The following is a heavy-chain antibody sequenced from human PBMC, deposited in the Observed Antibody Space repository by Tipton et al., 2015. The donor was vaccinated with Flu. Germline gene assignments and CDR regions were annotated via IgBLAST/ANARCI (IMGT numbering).Heavy chain of an antibody. D-gene: IGHD3-10*01. Sequence: TLSLTCTVSGGSISSGSYYWSWIRQPAGKGLEWIGRIYNSGSTNYNPSLKSRVTISVDTSKNQFSLKLSSVTAADTAVYYCARERDVLLWFGELGYFDYWGQGTLVTVSS. CDR3: ARERDVLLWFGELGYFDY. CDR1: GGSISSGSYY. CDR2: IYNSGST. V-gene: IGHV4-61*02. J-gene: IGHJ4*02.